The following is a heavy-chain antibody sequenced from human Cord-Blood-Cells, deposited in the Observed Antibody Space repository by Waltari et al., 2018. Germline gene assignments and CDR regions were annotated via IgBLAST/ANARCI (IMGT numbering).Heavy chain of an antibody. Sequence: QVQLVESGGGVVQPGRSLRLPCAASGFTFSSYGMHWVRQAPGKGLEWVAVISYDGSNKYYADSVKGRFTISRDNSKNTLYLQMNSLRAEDTAVYYCAKNSYGYYFDYWGQGTLVTVSS. CDR1: GFTFSSYG. V-gene: IGHV3-30*18. D-gene: IGHD5-18*01. CDR2: ISYDGSNK. J-gene: IGHJ4*02. CDR3: AKNSYGYYFDY.